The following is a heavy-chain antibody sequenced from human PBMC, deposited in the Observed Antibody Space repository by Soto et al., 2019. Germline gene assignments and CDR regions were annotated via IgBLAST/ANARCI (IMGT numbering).Heavy chain of an antibody. CDR3: AIMDLSGSSDAFDI. Sequence: GGSLRLSCAASGFTFKSYWMHWVRQDPGKGLVWVSRINSDGRSTSYADSVKGRFTISRDNAKNTLYLQMNSLRAEDTAVYYCAIMDLSGSSDAFDIWGQGTMVTVSS. V-gene: IGHV3-74*01. CDR1: GFTFKSYW. D-gene: IGHD1-26*01. CDR2: INSDGRST. J-gene: IGHJ3*02.